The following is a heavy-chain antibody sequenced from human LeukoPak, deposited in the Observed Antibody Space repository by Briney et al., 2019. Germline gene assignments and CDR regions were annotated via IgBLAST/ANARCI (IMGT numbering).Heavy chain of an antibody. CDR1: GGSISRGNYF. D-gene: IGHD3-16*01. CDR2: IYSGGGT. CDR3: VRDGGNWDVDY. V-gene: IGHV4-39*07. J-gene: IGHJ4*02. Sequence: PSETLSLTCTVSGGSISRGNYFWGWIRQPPGKELEWIGSIYSGGGTHYNPSLNSRLTIAADTSKNQFSLNLRSVTAADTAVYFCVRDGGNWDVDYWGQGTLVTVCS.